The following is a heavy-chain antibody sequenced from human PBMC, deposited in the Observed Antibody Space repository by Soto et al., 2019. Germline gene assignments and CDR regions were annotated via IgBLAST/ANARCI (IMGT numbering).Heavy chain of an antibody. CDR3: ARDGVGITTYFGYFDY. D-gene: IGHD1-26*01. J-gene: IGHJ4*02. V-gene: IGHV3-33*01. CDR2: TRHDGSNT. Sequence: QVQLVQSGGGVVQPGRSLRLSCEVSGFNFRGYGMHWVRQAPGKGLEWVAITRHDGSNTYYADSVRGRFTISRDNSKNMLYLQMNSLGVEDTAVYYCARDGVGITTYFGYFDYWGQGTLITVSS. CDR1: GFNFRGYG.